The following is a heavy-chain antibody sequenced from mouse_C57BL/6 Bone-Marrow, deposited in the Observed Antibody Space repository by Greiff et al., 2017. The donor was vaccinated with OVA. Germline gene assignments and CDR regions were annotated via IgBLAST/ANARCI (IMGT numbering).Heavy chain of an antibody. D-gene: IGHD1-1*01. CDR1: GYSITSGYY. CDR2: ISYDGSN. CDR3: ARDRLYYYGSSYDYYAMDY. J-gene: IGHJ4*01. V-gene: IGHV3-6*01. Sequence: EVKLQESGPGLVKPSQSLSLTCSVTGYSITSGYYWNWIRQFPGNKLEWMGYISYDGSNNYNPSLKNRISITRDTSKNQFFLKLNSVTTEDTATYYCARDRLYYYGSSYDYYAMDYWGQGTSVTVSS.